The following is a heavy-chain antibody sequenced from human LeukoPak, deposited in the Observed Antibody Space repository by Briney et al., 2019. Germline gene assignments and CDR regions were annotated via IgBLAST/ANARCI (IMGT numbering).Heavy chain of an antibody. CDR1: GGSISSGSYY. CDR3: ARVWGSGSFDAFDI. Sequence: SETLSLTCTVSGGSISSGSYYWSWIRQPAGKGLEWIGRIYTSGSTNYNPSLKSRVTISVDTSKNQFSLKLSSVTAADTAVYYCARVWGSGSFDAFDIWGQGTMVTVSS. CDR2: IYTSGST. D-gene: IGHD3-10*01. V-gene: IGHV4-61*02. J-gene: IGHJ3*02.